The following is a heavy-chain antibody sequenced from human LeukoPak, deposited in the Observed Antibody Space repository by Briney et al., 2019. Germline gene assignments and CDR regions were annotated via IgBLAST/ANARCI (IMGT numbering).Heavy chain of an antibody. J-gene: IGHJ6*02. Sequence: GGSLRLSCAASGFTFSSYSMNWVRQAPGKGLEWVSSISSSSSYIYYADSVKGRLTISRDNAKNSLYLQMNSLRAEDTAVYYCARDPVGSSPFDYYYGMDVWGQGTTVTVSS. CDR1: GFTFSSYS. CDR2: ISSSSSYI. CDR3: ARDPVGSSPFDYYYGMDV. V-gene: IGHV3-21*01. D-gene: IGHD1-26*01.